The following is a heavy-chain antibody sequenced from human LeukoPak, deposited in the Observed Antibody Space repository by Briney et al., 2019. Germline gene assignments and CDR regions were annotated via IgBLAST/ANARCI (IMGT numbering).Heavy chain of an antibody. V-gene: IGHV3-21*01. D-gene: IGHD3-22*01. Sequence: GGSLRLSCAASGFTFSSYSMNWVRQAPGKGLEWVSSISSSSSYIYYADAVKGRFTISRDNAKNSLYLQMNSLRAEDTAVYYCARDTRNYYDSSGHFRGWGQGTLVTVSS. CDR3: ARDTRNYYDSSGHFRG. CDR1: GFTFSSYS. J-gene: IGHJ4*02. CDR2: ISSSSSYI.